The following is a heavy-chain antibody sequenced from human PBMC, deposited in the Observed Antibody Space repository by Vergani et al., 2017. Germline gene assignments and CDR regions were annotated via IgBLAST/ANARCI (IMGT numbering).Heavy chain of an antibody. CDR1: GGSISSGGYY. D-gene: IGHD2-2*01. V-gene: IGHV4-31*03. CDR3: ARRYCSSTSCYAYFDY. J-gene: IGHJ4*02. CDR2: IYYSGST. Sequence: QVQLQESGPGLVKPSQTLSLTCTVSGGSISSGGYYWSWIRQHPGKGLEWIGYIYYSGSTYYNPSLKSRVTISVDTSKNQFSLKLSSVTAADTAVYYCARRYCSSTSCYAYFDYWGQGTLVTVSS.